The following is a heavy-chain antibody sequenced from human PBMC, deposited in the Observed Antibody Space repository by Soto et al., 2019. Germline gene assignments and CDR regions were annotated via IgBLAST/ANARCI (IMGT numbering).Heavy chain of an antibody. J-gene: IGHJ4*02. Sequence: QVQLQESGPGLVKPSGTLSLTCAVSGDSISSSNWWSWVRQPPGKGLEWIGEIYHSGTTHYNPSLESRVTMSMDKPKNHFSRILTSVTAADTAVYYCARDSGNLTRPFEYWGQGTLVTVSS. V-gene: IGHV4-4*02. CDR2: IYHSGTT. CDR1: GDSISSSNW. D-gene: IGHD1-1*01. CDR3: ARDSGNLTRPFEY.